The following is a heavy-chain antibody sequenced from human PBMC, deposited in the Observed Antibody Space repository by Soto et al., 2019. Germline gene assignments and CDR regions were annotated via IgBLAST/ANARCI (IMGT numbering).Heavy chain of an antibody. CDR3: ARDRLLWFGELLYYYYYYGMDV. J-gene: IGHJ6*02. CDR1: GFTFSSYG. Sequence: QVQLVESGGGVVQPGRSLRLSCAASGFTFSSYGMHWVRQAPGKGLEWVSVIWDDGSNKYYADSVKGRCTISRDNSKNTRYLQMNSLRAEDTAVYYCARDRLLWFGELLYYYYYYGMDVWGQGTTGTVSS. V-gene: IGHV3-33*01. CDR2: IWDDGSNK. D-gene: IGHD3-10*01.